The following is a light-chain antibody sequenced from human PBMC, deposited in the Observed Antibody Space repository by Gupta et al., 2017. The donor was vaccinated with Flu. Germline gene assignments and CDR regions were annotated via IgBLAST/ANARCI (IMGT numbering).Light chain of an antibody. J-gene: IGLJ2*01. Sequence: SITISCIGTYNDVGGYNDVSWYQQYPGKAPRRRMYEVANRPSGVSQRVSGSKSGVKAYLTISGLHADDEADDYCSSYTTRGTVLFGGGTKVTVL. V-gene: IGLV2-14*01. CDR2: EVA. CDR3: SSYTTRGTVL. CDR1: YNDVGGYND.